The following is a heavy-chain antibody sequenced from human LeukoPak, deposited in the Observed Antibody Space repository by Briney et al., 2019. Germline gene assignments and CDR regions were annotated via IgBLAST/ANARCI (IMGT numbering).Heavy chain of an antibody. CDR3: ARDWAAAGTHEGFDY. D-gene: IGHD6-13*01. V-gene: IGHV1-46*01. Sequence: ASVKVSCKASGYTFTSYYMHWVRQAPGQGLEWMGIINPSGGSTSYAQKFQGRVTMTRDMSTSTVYMELSSLRSDDTAVYYCARDWAAAGTHEGFDYWGQGTLVTVSS. J-gene: IGHJ4*02. CDR1: GYTFTSYY. CDR2: INPSGGST.